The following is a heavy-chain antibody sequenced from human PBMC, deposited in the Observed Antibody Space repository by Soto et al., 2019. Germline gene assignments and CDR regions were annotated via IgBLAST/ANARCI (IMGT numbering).Heavy chain of an antibody. Sequence: GGSLRLSCAASGFSFNTYAMSWVRQAPGKGLEWVSSIGGGGSDTNYADSVTGRFTISRDDSKSTLFLQMNSLRPEDTALYFCVKDRMSYNSVWDPFDVWGQGTLVTVSS. CDR3: VKDRMSYNSVWDPFDV. V-gene: IGHV3-23*01. D-gene: IGHD1-26*01. CDR1: GFSFNTYA. J-gene: IGHJ3*01. CDR2: IGGGGSDT.